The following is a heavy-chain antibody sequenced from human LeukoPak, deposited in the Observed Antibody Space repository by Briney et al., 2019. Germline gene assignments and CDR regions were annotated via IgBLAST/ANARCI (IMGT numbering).Heavy chain of an antibody. D-gene: IGHD4-17*01. Sequence: GGSLRLSCAASGFTFSSYSMNWVRQAPGKGLEWVSSISSSSSYIYYADSVKGRFTISRDNAKNSLYLQMNSLRAEDTAVYYCARDRNGDYVYYYYYMDVWGKGTAVTVSS. J-gene: IGHJ6*03. V-gene: IGHV3-21*01. CDR2: ISSSSSYI. CDR3: ARDRNGDYVYYYYYMDV. CDR1: GFTFSSYS.